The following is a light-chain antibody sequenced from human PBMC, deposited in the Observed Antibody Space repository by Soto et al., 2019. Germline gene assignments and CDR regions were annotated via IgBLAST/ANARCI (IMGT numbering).Light chain of an antibody. J-gene: IGLJ2*01. Sequence: QSVLTQPPSVSAAPGQKVTISCSGSSSNIGNNYVSWYQQLPGTAPKLLIYDNNKPPSGIPDRFSGSKSGTSATLGITGLQTGDEADYYCGTWDSSLSADVVFGGGTQLTVL. CDR2: DNN. CDR3: GTWDSSLSADVV. V-gene: IGLV1-51*01. CDR1: SSNIGNNY.